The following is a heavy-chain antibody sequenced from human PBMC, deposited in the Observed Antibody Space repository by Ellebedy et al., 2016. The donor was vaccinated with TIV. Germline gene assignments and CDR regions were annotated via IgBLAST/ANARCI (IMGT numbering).Heavy chain of an antibody. V-gene: IGHV4-59*08. Sequence: MPSETLSLTCSVSGSSVSSYYWSWIRQSHGKGLEWIGNVFYSGSATYNPSLKGRVTMSFHKSRSEFSLNVTSVTAAATAFYYCARHVCRYPILGLVLCSRASGDVFDVWGQGTMVTVSA. CDR3: ARHVCRYPILGLVLCSRASGDVFDV. D-gene: IGHD3/OR15-3a*01. CDR1: GSSVSSYY. CDR2: VFYSGSA. J-gene: IGHJ3*01.